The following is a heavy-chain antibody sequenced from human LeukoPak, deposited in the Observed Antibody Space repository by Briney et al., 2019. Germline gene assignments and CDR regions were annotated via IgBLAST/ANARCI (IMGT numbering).Heavy chain of an antibody. D-gene: IGHD4-17*01. J-gene: IGHJ3*02. CDR1: GFPFSAYA. V-gene: IGHV3-23*01. CDR2: IQGSGGIR. Sequence: GGSLRLSCIGSGFPFSAYAMTWVRQAPGKGLEWVSSIQGSGGIRGYADSVQGRFTISRDNSKNTLFLQMNSLRGEDTAVYYCGRDLNGDYIGAFEMWGPGTLVTVSS. CDR3: GRDLNGDYIGAFEM.